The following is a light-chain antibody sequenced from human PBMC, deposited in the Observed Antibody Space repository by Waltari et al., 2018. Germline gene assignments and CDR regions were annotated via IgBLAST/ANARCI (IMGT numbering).Light chain of an antibody. CDR2: RNN. J-gene: IGLJ1*01. Sequence: QSVLTQPPSTSGAPGQRVAISCSGSSSNIGRNYVYWYQQLPGTAPKLLIYRNNQRPSGVPDRSSGSKSGNPASLTISGLQAEDEADYYCSSYSSSSTRVFGTGTKVTVL. V-gene: IGLV1-47*01. CDR1: SSNIGRNY. CDR3: SSYSSSSTRV.